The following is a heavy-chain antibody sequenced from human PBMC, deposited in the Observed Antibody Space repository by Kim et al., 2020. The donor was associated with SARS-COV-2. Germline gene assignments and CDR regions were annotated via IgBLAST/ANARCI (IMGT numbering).Heavy chain of an antibody. V-gene: IGHV1-18*01. CDR3: ARRRRTRIAAAGTDTYYYYGMDV. D-gene: IGHD6-13*01. Sequence: ASVKVSCKASGYTFTSYGISWVRQAPGQGLEWMGWISAYNGNTNYAQKLQGRVTMTTDTSTSTAYMELRSLRSDDTAVYYCARRRRTRIAAAGTDTYYYYGMDVWGQGTTVTVS. CDR1: GYTFTSYG. CDR2: ISAYNGNT. J-gene: IGHJ6*02.